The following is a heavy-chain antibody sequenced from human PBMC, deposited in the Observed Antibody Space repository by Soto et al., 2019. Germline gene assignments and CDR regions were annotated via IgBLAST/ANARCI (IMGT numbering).Heavy chain of an antibody. Sequence: PSETLSLTCTVSGGSISRGGYYWSWIRQHPGKGLEWIGYIYYSGSTYYNPSLKSRVTISVDTSKNQFALKLSYVSAADTAVYYCAREEYLAGGYWGQGTLFTVSS. CDR1: GGSISRGGYY. D-gene: IGHD3-10*01. V-gene: IGHV4-31*03. CDR3: AREEYLAGGY. CDR2: IYYSGST. J-gene: IGHJ4*02.